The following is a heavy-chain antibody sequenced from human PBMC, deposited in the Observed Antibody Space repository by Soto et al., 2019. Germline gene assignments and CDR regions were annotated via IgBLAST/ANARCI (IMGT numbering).Heavy chain of an antibody. D-gene: IGHD2-15*01. CDR2: ISSSSSYI. CDR1: GFTFSSYS. J-gene: IGHJ2*01. Sequence: PGGSLRLSCAASGFTFSSYSMNWVRQAPGKGLEWVSSISSSSSYIYYADSVKGRFTISRDNAKNSLYLQMNSLRAEDTAVYYCARVQAIDPDCWYFDLWGRGTLVTVSS. V-gene: IGHV3-21*01. CDR3: ARVQAIDPDCWYFDL.